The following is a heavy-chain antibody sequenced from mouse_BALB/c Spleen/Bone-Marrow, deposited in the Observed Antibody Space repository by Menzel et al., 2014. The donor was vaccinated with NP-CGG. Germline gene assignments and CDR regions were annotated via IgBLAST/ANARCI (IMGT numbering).Heavy chain of an antibody. CDR1: RFTFSNYG. CDR2: FSSGGTYT. CDR3: ARRRDYGFFDY. Sequence: EVQGVESGGALVKPGGSLKLSCAASRFTFSNYGMSWVRQIPDKRLEWVATFSSGGTYTFYPVSVKGRFTISRDNTKNPLTRQMTSLKSEDTAMYYSARRRDYGFFDYWGQGTTLTVSS. V-gene: IGHV5-6*01. D-gene: IGHD1-2*01. J-gene: IGHJ2*01.